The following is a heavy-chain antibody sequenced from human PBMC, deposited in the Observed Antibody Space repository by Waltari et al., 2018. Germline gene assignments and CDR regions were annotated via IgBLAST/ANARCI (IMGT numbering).Heavy chain of an antibody. J-gene: IGHJ4*02. V-gene: IGHV3-30-3*01. CDR1: GFTLSSYA. CDR2: ISSDGTKK. CDR3: ARARLIVAGVGDF. Sequence: QVQLVESGGGVVQPGKSLTLSCAASGFTLSSYAMHWVRQAPGKGLEWMSVISSDGTKKYYGYSVRGRFTVSRDNSKNTLFLQMNSLRSDDTAIYFCARARLIVAGVGDFWGQETRVAVS. D-gene: IGHD6-19*01.